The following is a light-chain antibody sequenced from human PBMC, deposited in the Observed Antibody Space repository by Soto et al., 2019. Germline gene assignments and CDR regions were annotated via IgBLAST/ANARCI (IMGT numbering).Light chain of an antibody. Sequence: EIVMTQSPATLSVFRGEGATLSCRASESVSSNLAWYQLKPGQAPRLLIFGASTRATGIPARFSGSGSGTEFTLTISSLQSEDFAIYFCQQYNNWPPMYTFGQGTKVDIK. CDR1: ESVSSN. J-gene: IGKJ2*01. CDR3: QQYNNWPPMYT. CDR2: GAS. V-gene: IGKV3-15*01.